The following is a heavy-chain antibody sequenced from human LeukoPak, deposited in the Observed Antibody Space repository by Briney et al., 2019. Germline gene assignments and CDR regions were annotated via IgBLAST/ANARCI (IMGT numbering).Heavy chain of an antibody. CDR2: INQDGSKE. Sequence: PGGSLRLCCATSALTFRNCWMTWVRQAPGKGRRTGAHINQDGSKEYYMDSVKARFTISRDNAKNTVSLQMNSLSAEDTAVYYWVTLTSVVSEHAFDMWGQGTMVAVAP. D-gene: IGHD4-23*01. CDR1: ALTFRNCW. V-gene: IGHV3-7*01. CDR3: VTLTSVVSEHAFDM. J-gene: IGHJ3*02.